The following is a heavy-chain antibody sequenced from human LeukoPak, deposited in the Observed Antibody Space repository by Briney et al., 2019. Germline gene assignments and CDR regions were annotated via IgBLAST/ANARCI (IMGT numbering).Heavy chain of an antibody. CDR2: IYYSGST. D-gene: IGHD6-19*01. J-gene: IGHJ5*02. V-gene: IGHV4-59*12. CDR1: GGSISSYY. CDR3: ARETENYSSGWYGWFDP. Sequence: PSETLSLTCTVSGGSISSYYWSWIRQPPGKGLEWIGYIYYSGSTNYNPSLKSRVTMSVDTSKNQFSLKLSSVTAADTAVYYCARETENYSSGWYGWFDPWGQGTLVTVSS.